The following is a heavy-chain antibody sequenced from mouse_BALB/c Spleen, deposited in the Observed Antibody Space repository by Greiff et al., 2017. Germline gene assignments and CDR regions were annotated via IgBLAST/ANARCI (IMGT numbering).Heavy chain of an antibody. V-gene: IGHV2-9*02. CDR2: IWAGGST. Sequence: QVQLKESGPGLVAPSQSLSITCTVSGFSLTSYGVHWVRQPPGKGLEWLGVIWAGGSTNYNSALMSRLSISKDNSKSQVFLKMNGLQTDDTAMYYCACFFAMDYWGQGTSVTVSS. J-gene: IGHJ4*01. CDR3: ACFFAMDY. CDR1: GFSLTSYG.